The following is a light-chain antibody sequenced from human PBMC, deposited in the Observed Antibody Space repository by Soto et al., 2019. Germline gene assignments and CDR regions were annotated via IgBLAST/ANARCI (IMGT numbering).Light chain of an antibody. Sequence: EIVLTQSPGTLSLSPGERATLSCRASQRVSSSYLAWYQQKPGQGPRLLISGASSRATGIPDRFSGSGSGTDFTLTISRLEPEDFAVYYCQQYGSSPPMYTFGQGTKLEIK. CDR2: GAS. V-gene: IGKV3-20*01. CDR1: QRVSSSY. CDR3: QQYGSSPPMYT. J-gene: IGKJ2*01.